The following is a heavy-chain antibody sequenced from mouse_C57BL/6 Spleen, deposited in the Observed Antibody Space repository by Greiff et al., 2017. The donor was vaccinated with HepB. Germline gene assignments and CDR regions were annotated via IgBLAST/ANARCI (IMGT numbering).Heavy chain of an antibody. V-gene: IGHV1-18*01. D-gene: IGHD1-1*01. CDR3: ARTTTVVATYYFDY. Sequence: EVKLMESGPELVKPGASVKIPCKASGYTFTDYNMDWVKQSHGKSLEWIGDINPNNGGTIYNQKFKGKATLTVDKSSSTAYMELRSLTSEDTAVYYCARTTTVVATYYFDYWGQGTTLTVSS. CDR2: INPNNGGT. J-gene: IGHJ2*01. CDR1: GYTFTDYN.